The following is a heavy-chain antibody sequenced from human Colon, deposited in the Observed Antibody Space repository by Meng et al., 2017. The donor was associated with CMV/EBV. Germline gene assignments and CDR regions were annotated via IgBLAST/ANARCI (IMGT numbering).Heavy chain of an antibody. Sequence: ASGFTFRNYSIAWVRPAPGNGLEWLSVIYGSGRSTYYADSVKGRFTISRDNSKNTMYLEMNSLRVEDTAIYYCAKDSREYEYSFDFWGQGTLVTVSS. CDR2: IYGSGRST. CDR3: AKDSREYEYSFDF. D-gene: IGHD3-10*01. CDR1: GFTFRNYS. V-gene: IGHV3-23*03. J-gene: IGHJ4*02.